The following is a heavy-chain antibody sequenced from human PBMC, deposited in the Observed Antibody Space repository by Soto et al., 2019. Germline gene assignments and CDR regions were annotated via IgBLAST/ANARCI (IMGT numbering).Heavy chain of an antibody. CDR2: ISYDGSNK. CDR3: AKLRVDYGDYVVMDYFDY. V-gene: IGHV3-30*18. Sequence: GGSLRLSCAASGFTFSSYGMHWVRQAPGKGLEWVAVISYDGSNKYYADSVKGRFTISRDNSKNTLYLQMNSLRAEDTAVYYCAKLRVDYGDYVVMDYFDYWGQGTLGTVSS. D-gene: IGHD4-17*01. CDR1: GFTFSSYG. J-gene: IGHJ4*02.